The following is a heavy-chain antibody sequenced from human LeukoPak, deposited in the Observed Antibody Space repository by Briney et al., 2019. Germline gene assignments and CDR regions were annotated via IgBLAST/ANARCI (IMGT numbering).Heavy chain of an antibody. V-gene: IGHV1-18*01. CDR1: GYTFTNYG. CDR2: IRAYNGNT. Sequence: VASVKVSCKASGYTFTNYGMIRLRLAPGHGLEWTGWIRAYNGNTNYSQKLQGRVTMTTGTSTSTAYMELRSLRSDDTAVYYCARDSVPMIVDAAFDIWGQGTMVTVSS. J-gene: IGHJ3*02. CDR3: ARDSVPMIVDAAFDI. D-gene: IGHD3-22*01.